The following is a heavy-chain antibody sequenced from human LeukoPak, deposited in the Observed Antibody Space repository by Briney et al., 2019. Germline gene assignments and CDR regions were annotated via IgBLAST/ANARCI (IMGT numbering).Heavy chain of an antibody. V-gene: IGHV1-24*01. J-gene: IGHJ3*02. CDR1: GYTLTELS. Sequence: ASVKVSCKVSGYTLTELSMHWVRQAPGKGLEWMGGFDPEDGETIYAQKFQGRVTMTEDTSTDTAYMELSSLRSEDTAVYYCATDGGWEQGSPTYAFDICGQGTMVTVSS. D-gene: IGHD1-26*01. CDR2: FDPEDGET. CDR3: ATDGGWEQGSPTYAFDI.